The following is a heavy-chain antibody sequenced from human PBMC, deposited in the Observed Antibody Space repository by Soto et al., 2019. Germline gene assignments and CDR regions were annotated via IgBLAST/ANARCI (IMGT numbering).Heavy chain of an antibody. J-gene: IGHJ4*02. V-gene: IGHV5-51*01. CDR2: IYPSNSET. Sequence: GESLKISCNASGYTVTSYWIGWVRQMPGKGLEWMGIIYPSNSETRFSPSLQGQVTLSADKSIFTAYLQWSSLKASDTAIYYCARQAYHYDTYSFGYWGQGTLVTVSS. D-gene: IGHD3-22*01. CDR3: ARQAYHYDTYSFGY. CDR1: GYTVTSYW.